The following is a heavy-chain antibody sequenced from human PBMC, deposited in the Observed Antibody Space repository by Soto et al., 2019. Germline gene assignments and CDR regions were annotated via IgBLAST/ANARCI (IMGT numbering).Heavy chain of an antibody. CDR2: FDLENGET. Sequence: ASVKVSCKVSGYTLTELSIHWVRQAPGEGLEWMGGFDLENGETIYAQRFQGRVTMTEESSADTPYMELSSLRSEDTAVYYCARDSYSSGWYIFSVLDERNYYYYGMDVWGQGTTVTVSS. V-gene: IGHV1-24*01. CDR3: ARDSYSSGWYIFSVLDERNYYYYGMDV. D-gene: IGHD6-19*01. CDR1: GYTLTELS. J-gene: IGHJ6*02.